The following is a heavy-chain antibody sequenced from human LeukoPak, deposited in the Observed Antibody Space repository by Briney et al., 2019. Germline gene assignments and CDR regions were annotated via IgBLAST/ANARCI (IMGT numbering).Heavy chain of an antibody. V-gene: IGHV4-61*05. J-gene: IGHJ4*02. D-gene: IGHD6-19*01. Sequence: PSETLSLTCTVSGGSISSSSHYWGWIRQPPGKGLEWIGYIYDSGSTNYSPSLKSRVTISVDTSKNQFSLKLSSVTAADTAVYYCARDADSSLDYWGQGTLVTVSS. CDR1: GGSISSSSHY. CDR2: IYDSGST. CDR3: ARDADSSLDY.